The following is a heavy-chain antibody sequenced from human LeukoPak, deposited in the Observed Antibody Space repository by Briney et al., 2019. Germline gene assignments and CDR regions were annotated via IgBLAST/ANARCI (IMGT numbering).Heavy chain of an antibody. D-gene: IGHD6-19*01. CDR1: GGSFSGYY. Sequence: SETLSLTCAVYGGSFSGYYWGWIRQPPGKGLEWIGSIYYSGSTYYNPSLKSRVTISVDTSKNQFSLRLSSVTAADTAVYYCASPYSSGWDNWFDPWGQGTLVTVSS. V-gene: IGHV4-39*01. CDR2: IYYSGST. CDR3: ASPYSSGWDNWFDP. J-gene: IGHJ5*02.